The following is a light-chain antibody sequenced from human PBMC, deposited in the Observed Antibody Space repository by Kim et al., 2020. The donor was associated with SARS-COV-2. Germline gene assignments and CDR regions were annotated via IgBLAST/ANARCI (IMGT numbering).Light chain of an antibody. V-gene: IGKV1-9*01. Sequence: ASLGDRFTITCRASQGISSNLAWYQQKPGNAPKLLIFAASTLHAGVPSRFSGSGSGTEFTLTISSLQPEDFAVYYCQQVKSYPRTFGQGTKVDIK. CDR2: AAS. CDR3: QQVKSYPRT. J-gene: IGKJ1*01. CDR1: QGISSN.